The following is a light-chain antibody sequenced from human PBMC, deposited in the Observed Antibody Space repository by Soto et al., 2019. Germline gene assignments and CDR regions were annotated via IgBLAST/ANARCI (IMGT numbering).Light chain of an antibody. J-gene: IGLJ1*01. CDR2: DVS. V-gene: IGLV2-11*01. CDR3: CSYAGSYTFYV. Sequence: QSALTQPRSVSGSPGQSVTISCTGTSSDVGGYNYVSWYQQHPGKAPKLMIYDVSKRPSGVPDRFSGSKSCNTASLTISGLQAEDEADYNCCSYAGSYTFYVFGTGTKLTVL. CDR1: SSDVGGYNY.